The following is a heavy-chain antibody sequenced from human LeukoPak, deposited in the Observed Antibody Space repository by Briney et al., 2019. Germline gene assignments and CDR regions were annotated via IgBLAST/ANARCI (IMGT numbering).Heavy chain of an antibody. Sequence: PGGSLRLSCAVSGFTFSSYAMIWVRQAPGRGLVWVSSIGASGDSIYYTDSVKGRFTISRDNFKNTLYLQMSSLRVEDTAVYYCAKIPDVSDYWGQGTLVTVSS. J-gene: IGHJ4*02. CDR2: IGASGDSI. D-gene: IGHD5/OR15-5a*01. CDR3: AKIPDVSDY. V-gene: IGHV3-23*01. CDR1: GFTFSSYA.